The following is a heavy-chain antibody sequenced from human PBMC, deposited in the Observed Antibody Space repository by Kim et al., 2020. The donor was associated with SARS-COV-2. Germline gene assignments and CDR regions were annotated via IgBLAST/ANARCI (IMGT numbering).Heavy chain of an antibody. CDR2: IKSKTDGGTT. CDR1: GFTFSNAW. V-gene: IGHV3-15*01. Sequence: GSLRLSCAASGFTFSNAWMSWVRQAPGKGLEWVGRIKSKTDGGTTDYAAPVKGRFTISRDDSKNTLNLQMNSLKTEDTAVYYCTTEAYGDYEGGYWGQGTLVTVSS. J-gene: IGHJ4*02. CDR3: TTEAYGDYEGGY. D-gene: IGHD4-17*01.